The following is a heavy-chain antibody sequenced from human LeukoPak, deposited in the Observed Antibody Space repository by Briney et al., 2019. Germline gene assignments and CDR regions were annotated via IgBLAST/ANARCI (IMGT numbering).Heavy chain of an antibody. J-gene: IGHJ3*02. V-gene: IGHV4-59*12. CDR2: IYYSGST. D-gene: IGHD3-9*01. Sequence: SETLSLTCTVSGGSISSYYWSWIRQPPGKGLEWIGYIYYSGSTNYNPSLKSRVTISVDRSKNQFSLKLSSVTAADTAVYYCARSHDILTGYYKPHAFDIWGQGTMVTVSS. CDR3: ARSHDILTGYYKPHAFDI. CDR1: GGSISSYY.